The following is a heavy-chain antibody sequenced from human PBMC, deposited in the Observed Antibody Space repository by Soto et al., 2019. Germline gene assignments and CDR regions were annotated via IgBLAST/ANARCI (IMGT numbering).Heavy chain of an antibody. CDR3: ARGEYDILTGYRFDY. V-gene: IGHV4-59*08. J-gene: IGHJ4*02. D-gene: IGHD3-9*01. CDR2: IYYSGST. CDR1: GGSISSSY. Sequence: SETLSLTCTVSGGSISSSYWSWIRQPPGKGLEWIGYIYYSGSTNCNPSLKSRVTISVDTSKNQFSLKLSSVTAADTAVYYCARGEYDILTGYRFDYWGQGTLVTVSS.